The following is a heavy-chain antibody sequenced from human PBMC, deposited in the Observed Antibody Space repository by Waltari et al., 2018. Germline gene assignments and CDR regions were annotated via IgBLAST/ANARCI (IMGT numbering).Heavy chain of an antibody. Sequence: QLYLVESGGGVVQPGGSLRLACAASVFTFCSHGMHWVRKPPGKGLQWVAVISSTGSNTYYADSVRGRFTISRDNSKNILYLQMNSLRAEDTAVYYCARDIAFGGVIVMNEAFDFRGRGTTVTVSP. CDR3: ARDIAFGGVIVMNEAFDF. V-gene: IGHV3-33*01. D-gene: IGHD3-16*02. J-gene: IGHJ3*01. CDR2: ISSTGSNT. CDR1: VFTFCSHG.